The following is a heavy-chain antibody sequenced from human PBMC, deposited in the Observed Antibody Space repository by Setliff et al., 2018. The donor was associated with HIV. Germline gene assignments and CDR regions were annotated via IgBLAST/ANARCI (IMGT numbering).Heavy chain of an antibody. D-gene: IGHD2-15*01. Sequence: SETLSLTCSVSGVSFSTNMYYWGWIRQPPGKGLEWVGSVYYSGDIFYTPSLRSRVTLSLDSSKNQLSLRLKSVTAADTAVYFCARRAESTTTWFSSWYSYDMDVWGQGTTVTVSS. CDR2: VYYSGDI. CDR1: GVSFSTNMYY. V-gene: IGHV4-39*01. J-gene: IGHJ6*02. CDR3: ARRAESTTTWFSSWYSYDMDV.